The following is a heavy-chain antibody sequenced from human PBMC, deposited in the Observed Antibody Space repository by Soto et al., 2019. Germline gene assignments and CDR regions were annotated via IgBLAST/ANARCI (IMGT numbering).Heavy chain of an antibody. D-gene: IGHD4-17*01. V-gene: IGHV4-38-2*02. CDR3: ARDDYGDYYYYGMDV. CDR1: GSSISSGYY. Sequence: SETLSLTCAVSGSSISSGYYWCWIRQPPGKGLEWIGSIYHSGSTYYNPSLKSRVTISVDTSKNQFSLKLSSVTAAETAVYYCARDDYGDYYYYGMDVWGQGTTVTVSS. J-gene: IGHJ6*02. CDR2: IYHSGST.